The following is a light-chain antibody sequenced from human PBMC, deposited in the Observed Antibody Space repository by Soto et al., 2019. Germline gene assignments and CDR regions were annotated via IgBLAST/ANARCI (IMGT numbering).Light chain of an antibody. CDR2: SNN. Sequence: QSVLTQPPSASGTPGQRVTIYCSGSSSNIGSNTVNWYQQLPGTAPKLLIYSNNQRPSGVPDRFSGSKSGTSASLAISGLQSEDEADYYCAAWDDSLNGLVFGGGTKLTVL. J-gene: IGLJ3*02. V-gene: IGLV1-44*01. CDR3: AAWDDSLNGLV. CDR1: SSNIGSNT.